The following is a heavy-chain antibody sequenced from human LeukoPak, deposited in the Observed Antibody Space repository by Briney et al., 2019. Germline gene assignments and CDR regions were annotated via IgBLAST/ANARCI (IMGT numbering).Heavy chain of an antibody. Sequence: GESLKISCKGSGYSFTTYWIGWVRQMPGKGLEWMWIIYPGDSDTRYSPSFQGQVTISADKSISTAYLQWSSLKASETAMYYCARWAMVRGVRPSEIDYWGQGIVVTVSS. CDR1: GYSFTTYW. J-gene: IGHJ4*02. D-gene: IGHD3-10*01. CDR3: ARWAMVRGVRPSEIDY. CDR2: IYPGDSDT. V-gene: IGHV5-51*01.